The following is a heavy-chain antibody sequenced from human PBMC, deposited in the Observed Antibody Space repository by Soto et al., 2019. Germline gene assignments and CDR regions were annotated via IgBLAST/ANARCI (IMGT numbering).Heavy chain of an antibody. CDR1: GFTVSGNY. V-gene: IGHV3-66*01. J-gene: IGHJ4*02. CDR3: ARGLRDDTFSYPPAY. D-gene: IGHD3-16*02. Sequence: EVQLVESGGGLVQPGGSLRLSCAASGFTVSGNYLTWVRQAPGKGLEWVSLIYSGGRAYYADSVEGRFTISRDNSKNTLYRQMRSLGAEDTAVYYCARGLRDDTFSYPPAYWGQGTLVTVSS. CDR2: IYSGGRA.